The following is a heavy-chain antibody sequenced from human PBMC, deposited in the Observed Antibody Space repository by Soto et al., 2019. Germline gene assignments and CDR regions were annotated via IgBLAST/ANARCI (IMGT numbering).Heavy chain of an antibody. Sequence: NPSETLSLTCTVSGGSVSNYYWSWFRQPAGKGLEWIGRFYSTGSTNYNPSLKSRVSMSLDTSKNQFSLKLSSVTAADTAVYYCARDMAVSGKGRWFDTWGQGXLVTVSS. D-gene: IGHD6-19*01. V-gene: IGHV4-4*07. CDR2: FYSTGST. CDR3: ARDMAVSGKGRWFDT. J-gene: IGHJ5*02. CDR1: GGSVSNYY.